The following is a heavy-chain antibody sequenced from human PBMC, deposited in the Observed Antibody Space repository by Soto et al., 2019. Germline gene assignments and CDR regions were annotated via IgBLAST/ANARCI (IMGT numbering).Heavy chain of an antibody. CDR3: ARLCSGGSCYSGYYYYGMDV. Sequence: PGESLKISCKGSGYSFTSYWISWVRQMPGKGLEWMGRIDPSDSYTNYSPSFQGHVTISADKSISTAYLQWSSLKASDTAMYYCARLCSGGSCYSGYYYYGMDVWGQGTTVTVSS. CDR1: GYSFTSYW. V-gene: IGHV5-10-1*01. J-gene: IGHJ6*02. CDR2: IDPSDSYT. D-gene: IGHD2-15*01.